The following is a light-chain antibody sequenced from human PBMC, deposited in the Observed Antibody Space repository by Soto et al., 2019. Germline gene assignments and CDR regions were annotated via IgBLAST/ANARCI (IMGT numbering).Light chain of an antibody. CDR3: QQCGSSPPYT. V-gene: IGKV3-20*01. J-gene: IGKJ2*01. Sequence: EIVLTQSPGALSLSPGERATLSCRASQSVDSSYLAWYQQKPGQAPRLLIYGASSRATGIPDRFSGSGSGTDFTLTISRLEPKDFAVYYCQQCGSSPPYTFGQGTKLEIK. CDR1: QSVDSSY. CDR2: GAS.